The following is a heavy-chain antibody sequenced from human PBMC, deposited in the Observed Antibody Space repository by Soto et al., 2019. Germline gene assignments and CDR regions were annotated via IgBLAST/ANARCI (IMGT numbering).Heavy chain of an antibody. CDR3: ARGGKIPASILWRLGGDY. D-gene: IGHD3-16*01. V-gene: IGHV1-46*03. CDR1: GYTFTSYY. Sequence: QVQLVQSGAEVKKPGASVKVSCKASGYTFTSYYMHWVRQAPGQGLEWMGIINPSGGSTSYAQKFQLIVNMTWDTTESMVYMELISPRSEDTAVYYCARGGKIPASILWRLGGDYWGQGTLVTVSS. J-gene: IGHJ4*02. CDR2: INPSGGST.